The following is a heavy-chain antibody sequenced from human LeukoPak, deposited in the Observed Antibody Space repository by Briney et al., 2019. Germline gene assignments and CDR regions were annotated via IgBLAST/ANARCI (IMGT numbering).Heavy chain of an antibody. V-gene: IGHV3-11*01. CDR2: ISSSGSTI. CDR1: GFTFSDYY. Sequence: GGSLRLSCAASGFTFSDYYMSWIRQAPGKGLEGVSYISSSGSTIYYADSVKGRFTISRDNAKNSLYLQMNSLRAEDTAVYYCARASVSRGITMVRGANGYYMDVXGKGTTVTISS. CDR3: ARASVSRGITMVRGANGYYMDV. D-gene: IGHD3-10*01. J-gene: IGHJ6*03.